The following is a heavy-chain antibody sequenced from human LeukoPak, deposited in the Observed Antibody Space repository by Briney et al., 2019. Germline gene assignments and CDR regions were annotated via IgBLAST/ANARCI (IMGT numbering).Heavy chain of an antibody. CDR3: ANNRIVGITPLDY. D-gene: IGHD1-26*01. Sequence: GGSLRHSCVASGFTFSTYGMSWVRQAPGKGLEWVSTTSDRAGSSSYSDSVKGRFTISRDSSKNTLYLQMNSLRAEDTAVYYCANNRIVGITPLDYWGQGTLVIVSS. J-gene: IGHJ4*02. CDR2: TSDRAGSS. CDR1: GFTFSTYG. V-gene: IGHV3-23*01.